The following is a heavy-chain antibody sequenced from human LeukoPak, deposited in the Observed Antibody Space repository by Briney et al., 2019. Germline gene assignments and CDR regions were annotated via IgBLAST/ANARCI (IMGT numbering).Heavy chain of an antibody. CDR1: GYTFTSYG. V-gene: IGHV1-18*01. D-gene: IGHD2-15*01. Sequence: AASVKVSCKASGYTFTSYGISWVRQAPGQGLEWMGWISAYNGNTNYAQKLQGRVTITTDTSTSTAYMELRSLRSDDTAVYYCARDIVVVVAALDLDYWGQGTLVTVSS. J-gene: IGHJ4*02. CDR2: ISAYNGNT. CDR3: ARDIVVVVAALDLDY.